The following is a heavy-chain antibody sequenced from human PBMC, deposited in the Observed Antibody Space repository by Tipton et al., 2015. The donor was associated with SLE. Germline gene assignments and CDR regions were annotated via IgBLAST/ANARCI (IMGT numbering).Heavy chain of an antibody. Sequence: SLRLSCVASGFNFNDYALHWVRQAPGKGLEGVGSIKQDGSEKYYMDSMRGRFTISRDNPENSVYLQMHSLRADDTAVYYCAKDRRYYYGSGTYYGHFDLWGRGTLVTVSS. CDR3: AKDRRYYYGSGTYYGHFDL. D-gene: IGHD3-10*01. V-gene: IGHV3-7*03. CDR1: GFNFNDYA. J-gene: IGHJ2*01. CDR2: IKQDGSEK.